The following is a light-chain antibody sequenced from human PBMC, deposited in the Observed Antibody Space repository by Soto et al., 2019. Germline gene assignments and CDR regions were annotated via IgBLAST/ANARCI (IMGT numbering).Light chain of an antibody. Sequence: DIVMTQSPDSLAVSLGERATINCKSSQSVLYSSNNKNYLAWYQQKPGQPPKLHIYWASTRESGVPDRFSGSGSGTEFILTISSLQAEDVAVDYCEQYDSTPLTFGGGTKVEIK. V-gene: IGKV4-1*01. CDR1: QSVLYSSNNKNY. CDR2: WAS. J-gene: IGKJ4*01. CDR3: EQYDSTPLT.